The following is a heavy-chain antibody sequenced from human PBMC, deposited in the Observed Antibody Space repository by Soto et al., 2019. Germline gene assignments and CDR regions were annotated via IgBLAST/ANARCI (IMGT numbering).Heavy chain of an antibody. CDR2: VSGSGDST. D-gene: IGHD2-21*02. CDR3: AKGRASDCPGCTQDY. CDR1: AFTFSSYA. J-gene: IGHJ4*02. Sequence: EVQLLESGGGLAQPGGSLRLSCAASAFTFSSYAMSWVRQAPGKGLAWVSAVSGSGDSTYYADSVKGRFTISRDNSKNTRYMQMNSLRAEDTAGYYCAKGRASDCPGCTQDYWGQGTLVTVSS. V-gene: IGHV3-23*01.